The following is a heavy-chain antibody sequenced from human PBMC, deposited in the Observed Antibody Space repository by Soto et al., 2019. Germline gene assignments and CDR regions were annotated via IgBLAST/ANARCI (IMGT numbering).Heavy chain of an antibody. Sequence: ASVKVSCKASGYTFTNYAMHWVRQAPGQRPEWKGWINAGNGNTKYSQKFQGRVTITRDTSVSTAYMELSSLRSDVTAVYYCARDHSYSDSYWWLDPWGQVTLVTVSS. V-gene: IGHV1-3*01. CDR3: ARDHSYSDSYWWLDP. CDR1: GYTFTNYA. CDR2: INAGNGNT. J-gene: IGHJ5*02. D-gene: IGHD3-16*01.